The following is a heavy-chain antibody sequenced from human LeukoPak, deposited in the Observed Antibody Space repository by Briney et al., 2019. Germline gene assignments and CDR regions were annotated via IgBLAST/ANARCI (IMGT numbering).Heavy chain of an antibody. CDR1: GYTLTELS. CDR3: ATSRLRWNFPWVRRRDWFDP. Sequence: ASVKVSCKVSGYTLTELSMHWVRQAPGKGLGWMGGFDPEDGETIYAQKFQGRVTMTEDTSTDTDYMELSSLRSEDTAVYYCATSRLRWNFPWVRRRDWFDPWGQGTLVTVSS. D-gene: IGHD4-23*01. CDR2: FDPEDGET. V-gene: IGHV1-24*01. J-gene: IGHJ5*02.